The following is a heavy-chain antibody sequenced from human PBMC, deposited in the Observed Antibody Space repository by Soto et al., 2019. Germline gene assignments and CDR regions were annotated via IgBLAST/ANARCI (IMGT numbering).Heavy chain of an antibody. J-gene: IGHJ4*02. CDR1: GGTFSSYT. D-gene: IGHD2-2*01. CDR3: ARSLAYCSSTSCQIDY. Sequence: QVQLVQSGAEVKEPGSSVKVSCKASGGTFSSYTISWVRQAPGQGLEWMGRIIPILGIANYAQKFQGRVTITADKSTSTAYMELSSLRSEDTAVYYCARSLAYCSSTSCQIDYWGQGTLVTVSS. CDR2: IIPILGIA. V-gene: IGHV1-69*02.